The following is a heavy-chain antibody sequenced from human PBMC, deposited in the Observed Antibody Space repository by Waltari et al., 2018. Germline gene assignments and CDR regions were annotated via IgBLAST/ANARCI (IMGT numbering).Heavy chain of an antibody. CDR2: INPNKGDK. J-gene: IGHJ4*02. V-gene: IGHV1-2*06. CDR3: ATTGDLYYENSRYGLLGY. D-gene: IGHD3-22*01. Sequence: QVQLVQSGAEVKKPGASVKVSCKASGYSFNDYYIYWVRQAPGQGLDWMGRINPNKGDKAYAQRCQGSVTMTRDTSISTAYMELSSLTSDDTAVYYCATTGDLYYENSRYGLLGYWGQGTRVTVSS. CDR1: GYSFNDYY.